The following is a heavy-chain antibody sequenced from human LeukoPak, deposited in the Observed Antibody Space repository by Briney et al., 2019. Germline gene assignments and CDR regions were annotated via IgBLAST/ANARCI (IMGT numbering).Heavy chain of an antibody. CDR2: INHSGST. Sequence: PQTLSLTCAVYGGSFSGYYWSWIRQPPGKGLEWIGEINHSGSTNYNPSLKSRVTISVDTSKNQFSLKLSSVTAADTAVYYCASPLMHDLGYWGQGTLVTVSS. J-gene: IGHJ4*02. D-gene: IGHD2-8*01. CDR1: GGSFSGYY. V-gene: IGHV4-34*01. CDR3: ASPLMHDLGY.